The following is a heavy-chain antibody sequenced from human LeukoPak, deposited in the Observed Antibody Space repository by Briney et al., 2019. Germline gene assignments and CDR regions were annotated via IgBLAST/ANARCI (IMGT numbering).Heavy chain of an antibody. V-gene: IGHV3-21*01. D-gene: IGHD1/OR15-1a*01. CDR1: GFTVSSNY. CDR3: ARELSTGTSYYFDY. J-gene: IGHJ4*02. Sequence: GGSLRLSCAASGFTVSSNYMSWVRQAPGQGLEWISSISGSSSYIYYADAVRGRFTISRDNAKNLLYLQMSSLRAEDTAVYYCARELSTGTSYYFDYWGQGTLVTVSS. CDR2: ISGSSSYI.